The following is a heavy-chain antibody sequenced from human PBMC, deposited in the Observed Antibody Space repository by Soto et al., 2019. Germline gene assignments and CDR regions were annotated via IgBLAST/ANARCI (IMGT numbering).Heavy chain of an antibody. CDR3: ARNWNYVGMNWFDP. CDR1: GGSLTGAGYS. CDR2: IYHTGNA. V-gene: IGHV4-30-2*01. D-gene: IGHD1-7*01. J-gene: IGHJ5*02. Sequence: QLLLQESGSGLMRPSQTLSLTCGVSGGSLTGAGYSWTWIRQTPGQGLEWIGHIYHTGNAYYNPSLKGRLTISVDTSKNQFSLNLTSLIAADTAIYYCARNWNYVGMNWFDPWGQGTLVTVSS.